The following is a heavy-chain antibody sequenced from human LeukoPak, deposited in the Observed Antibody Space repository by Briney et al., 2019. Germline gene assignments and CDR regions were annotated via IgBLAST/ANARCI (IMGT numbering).Heavy chain of an antibody. V-gene: IGHV3-7*01. Sequence: GWSLRLSCAASEFTFSRNWMTWVRQAPGKGLEWVANIKLDGSEKNYVDSVKGRFTISRDNAKNSLYLQMDSLRAEDTAVYYCARLRVTSNYYMDVWGKGTTVTVS. CDR1: EFTFSRNW. CDR3: ARLRVTSNYYMDV. D-gene: IGHD4-17*01. CDR2: IKLDGSEK. J-gene: IGHJ6*03.